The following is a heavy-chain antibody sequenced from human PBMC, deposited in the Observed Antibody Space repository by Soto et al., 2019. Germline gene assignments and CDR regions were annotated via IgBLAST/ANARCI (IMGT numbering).Heavy chain of an antibody. CDR1: GGSFSGYY. J-gene: IGHJ4*02. CDR2: INHSGST. Sequence: SETLSLTCAVYGGSFSGYYWSWIRQPPGKGLEWIGEINHSGSTNYNPSLKSRVTISVDTSKNQFSLKLSSVTAADTAVYYCARGSRLDIVVVPAAKRTIYYFDYWGQGTLVTVSS. CDR3: ARGSRLDIVVVPAAKRTIYYFDY. V-gene: IGHV4-34*01. D-gene: IGHD2-2*03.